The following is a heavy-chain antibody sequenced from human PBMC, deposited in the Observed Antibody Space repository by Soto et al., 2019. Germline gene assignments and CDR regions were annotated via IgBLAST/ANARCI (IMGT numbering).Heavy chain of an antibody. V-gene: IGHV1-69*13. CDR2: IIPIFGTA. CDR3: ARDEMPRGFDP. J-gene: IGHJ5*02. Sequence: SVTVSCQSSGVTFRSYAISWVRQAPGQGLEWMGGIIPIFGTANYAQKFQGRVTITADESTSTAYMELSSLRSEDTAVYYCARDEMPRGFDPWGQGTLVTVSS. D-gene: IGHD2-2*01. CDR1: GVTFRSYA.